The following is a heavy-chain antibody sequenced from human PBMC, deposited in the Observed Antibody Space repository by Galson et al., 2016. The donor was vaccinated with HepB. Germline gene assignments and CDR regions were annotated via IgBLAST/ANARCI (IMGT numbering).Heavy chain of an antibody. CDR2: IYWDDDK. V-gene: IGHV2-5*02. Sequence: PALVKPTQTLTLTCTFSGFSLSTSGVGVGWIRQPPGKALEWLALIYWDDDKRYSPSLKSRLTIPKDTSKNQVVLTMTNMDPVDTATYYCAHRLGAVAGGRGIAEVFDYWGQGTLVTVSS. D-gene: IGHD6-19*01. CDR3: AHRLGAVAGGRGIAEVFDY. CDR1: GFSLSTSGVG. J-gene: IGHJ4*02.